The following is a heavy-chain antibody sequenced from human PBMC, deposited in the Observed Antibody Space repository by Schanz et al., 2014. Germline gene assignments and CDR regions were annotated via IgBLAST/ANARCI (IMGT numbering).Heavy chain of an antibody. D-gene: IGHD3-3*01. CDR2: IWYDGSNE. V-gene: IGHV3-33*08. Sequence: QVQLVESGGGLVKPGESLRLSCAASGFIFSAYTMNWVRQAPGKGLEWVALIWYDGSNEYYADSVKGRFTISRDNPKKTLYLQMNSLRAEDTAVYYCARDLLVSHYDFWSGNDYWGQGTLXTVSS. CDR1: GFIFSAYT. CDR3: ARDLLVSHYDFWSGNDY. J-gene: IGHJ4*02.